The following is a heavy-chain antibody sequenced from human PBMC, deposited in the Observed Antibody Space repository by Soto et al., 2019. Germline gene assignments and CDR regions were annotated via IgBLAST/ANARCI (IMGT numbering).Heavy chain of an antibody. Sequence: PSETLSLTCTVSGGSVTSYYWSWIRQPPGKGLEWIGYIYYSGNTNYNPSLKSRVTISVDTSKNQSSLKLSSVTAADTAVYYCARGFCGTNSCHTWFDPWGQGTLVTVSS. CDR3: ARGFCGTNSCHTWFDP. V-gene: IGHV4-59*02. D-gene: IGHD2-2*01. J-gene: IGHJ5*02. CDR2: IYYSGNT. CDR1: GGSVTSYY.